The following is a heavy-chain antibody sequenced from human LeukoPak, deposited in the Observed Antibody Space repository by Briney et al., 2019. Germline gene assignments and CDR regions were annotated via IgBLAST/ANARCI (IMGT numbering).Heavy chain of an antibody. V-gene: IGHV4-30-4*08. J-gene: IGHJ3*02. CDR1: GGSISSGDYY. Sequence: SETLSLXCTVSGGSISSGDYYWTWSRQPPGKGLEWIGYIYYSGSTYYNPSLKSRVTISVDTSKNQFSLKLSSVTAADTAVYYCARDHKGLLMDDAFDIWGQGTMVTVSS. CDR3: ARDHKGLLMDDAFDI. D-gene: IGHD2-8*01. CDR2: IYYSGST.